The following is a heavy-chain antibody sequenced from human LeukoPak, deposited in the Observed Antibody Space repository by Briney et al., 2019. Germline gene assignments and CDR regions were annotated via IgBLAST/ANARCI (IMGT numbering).Heavy chain of an antibody. Sequence: TSETLSLTCAVYGGSFSGYYWSWIRQPPGKGLEWIGEINHSGSTNYNPSLKSRVTISVDTSKNQFSLKLSSVTAADTAVYYCARRHRSGWYHFDYWGQGTLVTVSS. V-gene: IGHV4-34*01. CDR3: ARRHRSGWYHFDY. D-gene: IGHD6-19*01. CDR2: INHSGST. CDR1: GGSFSGYY. J-gene: IGHJ4*02.